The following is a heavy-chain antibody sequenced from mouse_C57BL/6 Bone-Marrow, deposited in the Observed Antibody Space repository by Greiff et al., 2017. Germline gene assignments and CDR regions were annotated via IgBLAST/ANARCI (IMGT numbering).Heavy chain of an antibody. J-gene: IGHJ3*01. CDR3: ARPGGYGPPWFAY. CDR2: LTRDGGST. Sequence: DVKLVESGGGLVQPGESLKLSCESNEYEFPSHDMSWVRKTPEQRLELVAALTRDGGSTYYPDTMERRFTISRDNPKKTLYLQMSSLRSEDTALYYCARPGGYGPPWFAYWGQGTLVTVSA. V-gene: IGHV5-2*01. D-gene: IGHD2-2*01. CDR1: EYEFPSHD.